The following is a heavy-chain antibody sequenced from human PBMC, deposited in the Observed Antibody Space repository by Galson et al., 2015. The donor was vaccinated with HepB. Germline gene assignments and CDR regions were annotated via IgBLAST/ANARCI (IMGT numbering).Heavy chain of an antibody. CDR3: ARDNSPLGYYYGMDV. V-gene: IGHV3-33*08. D-gene: IGHD3-22*01. CDR2: IYYDGSKK. CDR1: GFTFSCYG. J-gene: IGHJ6*02. Sequence: ALRLSCAASGFTFSCYGMHWVRQAPVKGLEWVAAIYYDGSKKYYADSVKGRFTLSRDNSKNTLYLQMNSLGVEDTAVYYCARDNSPLGYYYGMDVWGQGTTVSVS.